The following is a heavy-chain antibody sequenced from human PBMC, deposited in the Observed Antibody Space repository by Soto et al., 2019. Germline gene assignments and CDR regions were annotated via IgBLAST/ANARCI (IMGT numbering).Heavy chain of an antibody. CDR2: IIPIFGTA. CDR1: GGTFSSYA. D-gene: IGHD1-26*01. CDR3: ARDQGYSGSYLGYYFDY. Sequence: QVQLVQSGAEVKKPGSSVKVSCKASGGTFSSYAISWVRQAPGQGLEWMGGIIPIFGTANYAQTCQGRVTITADESTSTAYMELSSMRSEDTAVYYCARDQGYSGSYLGYYFDYWGQGTLVTVSS. V-gene: IGHV1-69*01. J-gene: IGHJ4*02.